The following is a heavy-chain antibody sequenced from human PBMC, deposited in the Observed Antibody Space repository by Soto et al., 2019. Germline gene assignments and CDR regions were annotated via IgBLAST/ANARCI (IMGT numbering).Heavy chain of an antibody. CDR1: GGSISSYY. CDR3: ARIVVVPAAIVYYYYYMDV. CDR2: IYYSGST. V-gene: IGHV4-59*08. J-gene: IGHJ6*03. Sequence: SETLSLTCTVSGGSISSYYWSWIRQPPGKGLEWIGYIYYSGSTNYNPSLKSRVTISVDMSKNQFSLKLSSVTAADTAVYYCARIVVVPAAIVYYYYYMDVWGKGTTVTVSS. D-gene: IGHD2-2*01.